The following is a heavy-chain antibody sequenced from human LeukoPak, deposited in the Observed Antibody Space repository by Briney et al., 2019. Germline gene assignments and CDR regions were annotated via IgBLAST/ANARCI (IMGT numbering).Heavy chain of an antibody. CDR1: GFTFNTYT. V-gene: IGHV3-48*01. CDR2: ISGSSGII. J-gene: IGHJ3*02. CDR3: ARAGGITMIREVEVLDAFDI. D-gene: IGHD3-22*01. Sequence: GGSLRLSCAASGFTFNTYTMNWVRQAPGKGLEWVSYISGSSGIIDYAGSVRGRFTISRDNAKNSLYLQMNSLRAEDTAVYYCARAGGITMIREVEVLDAFDIWGQGTPVTVSS.